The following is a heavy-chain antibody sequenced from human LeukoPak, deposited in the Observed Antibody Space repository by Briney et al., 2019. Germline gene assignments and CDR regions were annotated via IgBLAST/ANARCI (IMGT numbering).Heavy chain of an antibody. J-gene: IGHJ3*01. V-gene: IGHV3-7*01. Sequence: GGSLRLSCAASGFTFSSYWMSWVRRAPGKGLEWVANIKQDGSEKYYVDSVKGRFTISRDNAKNSLYLQMNSLRAEDTAVYYCAKDRGGSSELGDAFDVWGQGTMVRVSS. D-gene: IGHD1-26*01. CDR1: GFTFSSYW. CDR2: IKQDGSEK. CDR3: AKDRGGSSELGDAFDV.